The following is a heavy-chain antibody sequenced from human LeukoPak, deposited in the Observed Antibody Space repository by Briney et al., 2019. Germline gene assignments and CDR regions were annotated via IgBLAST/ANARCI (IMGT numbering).Heavy chain of an antibody. CDR3: ARERQLWWWQTSFPKTSPSGSFDY. CDR1: GYTFTGYY. CDR2: INPNSGGT. Sequence: GASVKVSCKASGYTFTGYYMHWVRQAPGQGLEWMGWINPNSGGTNYAQKFQGRVTMTRDTSISTAYMELSRLRSDDTAVYYCARERQLWWWQTSFPKTSPSGSFDYWGQGTLVTVSS. V-gene: IGHV1-2*02. J-gene: IGHJ4*02. D-gene: IGHD2-21*01.